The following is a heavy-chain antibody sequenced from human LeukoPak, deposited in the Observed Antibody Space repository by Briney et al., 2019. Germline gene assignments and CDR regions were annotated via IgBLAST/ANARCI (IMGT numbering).Heavy chain of an antibody. V-gene: IGHV4-31*03. CDR3: ARARYSSSCVDY. CDR2: IYYSGNT. CDR1: GLSISSGCYF. J-gene: IGHJ4*02. D-gene: IGHD6-6*01. Sequence: SETLSLTCTVSGLSISSGCYFWTWIPQPPGKRLEWIGYIYYSGNTYYNPSLKSRLTISVDMSKNQFSLKLSSVTAAATAVYYCARARYSSSCVDYWGQGTLVTVSS.